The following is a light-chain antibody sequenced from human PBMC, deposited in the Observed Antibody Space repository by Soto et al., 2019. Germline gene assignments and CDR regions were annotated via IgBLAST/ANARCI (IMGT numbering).Light chain of an antibody. J-gene: IGKJ5*01. CDR1: QRVSSSY. Sequence: ELVLAQSQGTLSLSPGERATLSCRAIQRVSSSYFAWYQQKPGQAPRLLIYGSSNRATGIPDRFSGSGSGTDFTLTISRLEPEDFAVYYCQQYGSSPRTFVQGTRLEMK. CDR3: QQYGSSPRT. CDR2: GSS. V-gene: IGKV3-20*01.